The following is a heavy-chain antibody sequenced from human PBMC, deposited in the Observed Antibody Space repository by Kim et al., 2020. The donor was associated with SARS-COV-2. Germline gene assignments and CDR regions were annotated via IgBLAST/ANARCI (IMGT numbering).Heavy chain of an antibody. J-gene: IGHJ5*02. D-gene: IGHD2-2*03. CDR1: GYTLTSHA. CDR2: INTNTGNP. CDR3: ARVGYCSTISCYRGWFDP. Sequence: ASVKVSCKASGYTLTSHAMNWVRQAPGQGLEWMGWINTNTGNPTYAQGFTGRFVFSLDTSVSTTYLQISSLKPEDTAVYYCARVGYCSTISCYRGWFDPWGQGTLVTVSS. V-gene: IGHV7-4-1*02.